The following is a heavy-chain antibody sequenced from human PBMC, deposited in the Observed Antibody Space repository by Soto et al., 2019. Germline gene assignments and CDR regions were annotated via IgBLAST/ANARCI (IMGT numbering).Heavy chain of an antibody. CDR3: ARDVAPDGDHRFDM. D-gene: IGHD6-13*01. J-gene: IGHJ3*02. CDR2: INPNSGAI. V-gene: IGHV1-2*02. CDR1: GYTFTGYH. Sequence: QVQLVQSGAEVKKAGASVKVSCKASGYTFTGYHMHWVRQAPGQGLEWMGWINPNSGAIMYAQRFLGRVTMTRDTSISTAYMELRRLTSDDTAMYYCARDVAPDGDHRFDMWAQGTMVTVSS.